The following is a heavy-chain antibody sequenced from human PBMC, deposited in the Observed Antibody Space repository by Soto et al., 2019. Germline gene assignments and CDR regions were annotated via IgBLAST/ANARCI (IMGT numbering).Heavy chain of an antibody. J-gene: IGHJ5*02. CDR2: IWYDGSNK. V-gene: IGHV3-33*01. Sequence: QVQLVESGGGVVQPGRSLRLSCAASGFTFSSYGMHWVRQAPGKGLEWVAVIWYDGSNKYYADSVKGRFTISRDNSKNTLYLQMNSLRAEDTAVYYCARETDYYDSSGYHNWFDPWGQGTLVTVS. CDR3: ARETDYYDSSGYHNWFDP. D-gene: IGHD3-22*01. CDR1: GFTFSSYG.